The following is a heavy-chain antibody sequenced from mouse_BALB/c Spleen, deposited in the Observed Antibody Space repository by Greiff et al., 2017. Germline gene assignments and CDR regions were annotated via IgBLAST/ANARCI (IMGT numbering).Heavy chain of an antibody. V-gene: IGHV1-54*01. J-gene: IGHJ3*01. CDR1: GYAFNNYL. Sequence: QVQLKESGAELVRPGTSVKVSCKASGYAFNNYLIEWVKQRPGQGLEWIGVINPGSGGTNYNEKFKGKATLTADKSSSTAYMQLSSLTSDDSAVYFCARQGRGWFAYWGQGTLVTVSA. D-gene: IGHD3-3*01. CDR3: ARQGRGWFAY. CDR2: INPGSGGT.